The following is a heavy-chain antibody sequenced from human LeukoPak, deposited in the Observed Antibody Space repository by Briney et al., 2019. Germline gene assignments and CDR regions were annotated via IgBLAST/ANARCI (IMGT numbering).Heavy chain of an antibody. CDR2: IYYSGST. Sequence: SQNLSLTCTVSGGSISSGGYYWSWIRQHPGKGLEWIGYIYYSGSTYYNPSLKSRVTISVDTSKNQFSLKLSSVTAADTAVYYCARDGTYGSGSYSKGFDYWGQGTLVTVSS. CDR1: GGSISSGGYY. V-gene: IGHV4-31*03. D-gene: IGHD3-10*01. J-gene: IGHJ4*02. CDR3: ARDGTYGSGSYSKGFDY.